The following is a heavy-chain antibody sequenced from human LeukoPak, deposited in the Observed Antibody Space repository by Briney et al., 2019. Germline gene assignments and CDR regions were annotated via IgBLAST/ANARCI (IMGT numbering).Heavy chain of an antibody. CDR2: MNHNSGNT. D-gene: IGHD2-15*01. J-gene: IGHJ6*03. V-gene: IGHV1-8*03. CDR3: ARVLAYYYMDV. CDR1: GYTFTSYD. Sequence: GASVKVSCKASGYTFTSYDINWVRQATGQGLEWMGWMNHNSGNTGYAQKFQGRVTITRNTSISTAYMELSSLRSEDTAVYYCARVLAYYYMDVWGKGTTVTVSS.